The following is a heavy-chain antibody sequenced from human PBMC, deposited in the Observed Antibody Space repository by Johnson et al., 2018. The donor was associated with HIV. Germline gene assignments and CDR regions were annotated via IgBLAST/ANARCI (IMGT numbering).Heavy chain of an antibody. CDR2: ISYDGSNK. V-gene: IGHV3-30*04. Sequence: QVQLVESGGGLVQPGGSLRLSCAASGFTFSSYAMHWVRQAPGKGLEWVAVISYDGSNKYYADSVKGRFTISRDNSKNTLYLQMNSLRAEDTAVYYCAKDLPPNSSWYGAPDAFDIWGQVTMVTVSS. CDR1: GFTFSSYA. D-gene: IGHD6-13*01. CDR3: AKDLPPNSSWYGAPDAFDI. J-gene: IGHJ3*02.